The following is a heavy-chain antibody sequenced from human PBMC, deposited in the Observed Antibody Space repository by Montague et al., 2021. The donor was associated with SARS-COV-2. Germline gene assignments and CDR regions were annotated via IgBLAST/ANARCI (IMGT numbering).Heavy chain of an antibody. V-gene: IGHV4-34*01. CDR3: ARPKYSSSWYVDY. J-gene: IGHJ4*02. D-gene: IGHD6-13*01. Sequence: SETLSLTCAVYGGSFSDYFWTWIRQPPGKGLEWIGEINHRGTSNYNPSLKSRVSISVDTSKNQFSLYLGSVTAADTAVYYCARPKYSSSWYVDYWGQGTLVTVSS. CDR1: GGSFSDYF. CDR2: INHRGTS.